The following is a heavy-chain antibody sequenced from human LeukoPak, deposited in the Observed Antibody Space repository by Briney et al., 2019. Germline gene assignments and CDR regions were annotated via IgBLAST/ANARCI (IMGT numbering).Heavy chain of an antibody. CDR3: ARDWRSGSGTQRWFDP. CDR1: GGSFSGYY. J-gene: IGHJ5*02. CDR2: IYSGGST. V-gene: IGHV3-53*01. D-gene: IGHD3-10*01. Sequence: ETLSLTCAVYGGSFSGYYMSWVRQAPGKGLEWVSVIYSGGSTYYAGSVKGRFTISRDNSKNTLYLQMNSLRAEDTAVYYCARDWRSGSGTQRWFDPWGQGTLVTVSS.